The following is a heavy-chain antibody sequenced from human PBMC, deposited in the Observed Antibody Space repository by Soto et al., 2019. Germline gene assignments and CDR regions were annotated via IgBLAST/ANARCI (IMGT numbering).Heavy chain of an antibody. CDR2: INSDGSST. V-gene: IGHV3-74*01. J-gene: IGHJ4*02. CDR3: ARVIECALQNFYYFDY. Sequence: GGSLRLSCAASGFTVSSYWMHWVRQAPEKGLVWVSRINSDGSSTSYADSVKGRFTISRDYAKNTLYLQMNSLRAEDTAVYYCARVIECALQNFYYFDYWGQGTLVTVSS. D-gene: IGHD1-26*01. CDR1: GFTVSSYW.